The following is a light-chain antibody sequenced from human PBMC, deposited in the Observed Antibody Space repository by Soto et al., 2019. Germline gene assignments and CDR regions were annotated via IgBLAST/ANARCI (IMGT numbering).Light chain of an antibody. CDR2: QDT. CDR3: QSAHNSGNIEV. J-gene: IGLJ1*01. Sequence: SYELTQPPSMSVSPGQTAVITCSGDALPRQYVYWFKQKPGQAPVLVIYQDTRRPPTIPARFSGSASGTTVSLTISGVQADDEADYYCQSAHNSGNIEVFGPGTKVTVL. CDR1: ALPRQY. V-gene: IGLV3-25*02.